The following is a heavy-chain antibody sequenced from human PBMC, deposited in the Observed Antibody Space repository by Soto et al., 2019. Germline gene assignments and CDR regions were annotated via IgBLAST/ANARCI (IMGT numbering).Heavy chain of an antibody. J-gene: IGHJ4*02. V-gene: IGHV5-51*01. CDR1: GYSFTSYW. Sequence: RGESLKISCKGSGYSFTSYWIGWVRQMPGKGLEWMGVIYIGDSDTKYSPSFQGHVTISADKSISTAYLQWSSLKASDTSMYFCARVGVVPNLYAPESFDFWGQGTLVTVSS. D-gene: IGHD2-2*01. CDR2: IYIGDSDT. CDR3: ARVGVVPNLYAPESFDF.